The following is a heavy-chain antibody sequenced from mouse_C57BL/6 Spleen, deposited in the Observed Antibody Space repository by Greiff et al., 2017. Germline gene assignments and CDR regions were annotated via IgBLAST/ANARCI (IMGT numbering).Heavy chain of an antibody. CDR3: ARGGSGSRWFAY. CDR1: GYTFTSYW. Sequence: QVQLKQPGAELVRPGSSVKLSCKASGYTFTSYWMDWVKQRPGQGLEWIGNIYPSDSETHYNQKFKDKATLTVDKSSSTAYMQLSSLTSEDSAVYYCARGGSGSRWFAYWGQGTLVTVSA. J-gene: IGHJ3*01. D-gene: IGHD1-1*01. V-gene: IGHV1-61*01. CDR2: IYPSDSET.